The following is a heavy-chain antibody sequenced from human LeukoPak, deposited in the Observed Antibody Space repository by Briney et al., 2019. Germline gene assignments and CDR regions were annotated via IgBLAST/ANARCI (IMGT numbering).Heavy chain of an antibody. CDR1: GFTFSSYA. CDR2: ISHSSSGT. CDR3: ARASVAGLVPRPLDY. V-gene: IGHV3-23*01. J-gene: IGHJ4*02. D-gene: IGHD6-19*01. Sequence: PGGSLRLSCAGSGFTFSSYAMSWVRQAPGKGLEWVSAISHSSSGTYYIDSVKGRFTISRDNSKNTLYMQMNSLRAEDTAVYYCARASVAGLVPRPLDYWGQGTLVTVSS.